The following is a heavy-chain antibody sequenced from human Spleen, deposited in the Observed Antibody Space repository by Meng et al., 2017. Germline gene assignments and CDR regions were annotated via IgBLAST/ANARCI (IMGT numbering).Heavy chain of an antibody. V-gene: IGHV3-73*01. CDR1: GVSFSDSD. D-gene: IGHD3-22*01. Sequence: GESLKISCAVSGVSFSDSDVHWVRQASGKGLEWVGSIGGRRKSYAAAYAAPVRGRFTISRDDSRNTAYLRMNSLRAEDTAIYNCAREGGYYDSSGYYYGKKGAFDIWGQGTMVTVSS. CDR2: IGGRRKSYAA. J-gene: IGHJ3*02. CDR3: AREGGYYDSSGYYYGKKGAFDI.